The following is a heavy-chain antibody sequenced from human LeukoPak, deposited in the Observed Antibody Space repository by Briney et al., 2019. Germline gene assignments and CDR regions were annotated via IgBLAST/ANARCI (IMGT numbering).Heavy chain of an antibody. CDR2: IYENGGTT. CDR1: GFTFRSHA. V-gene: IGHV3-23*01. CDR3: AKDFRIGYSAHFDY. D-gene: IGHD2-21*01. J-gene: IGHJ4*02. Sequence: GGSLRPSCAASGFTFRSHAMSWVRQAPEKGLEFVSGIYENGGTTYYADSVKGRFSISRDNSKNTLYLQMDSLRGEDTAVYYCAKDFRIGYSAHFDYWGQGALVTVSS.